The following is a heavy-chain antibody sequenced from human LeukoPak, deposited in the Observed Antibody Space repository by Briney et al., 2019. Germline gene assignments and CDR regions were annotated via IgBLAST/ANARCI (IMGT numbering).Heavy chain of an antibody. CDR3: ARGTVTTPQYNWFDP. CDR2: IYHSGST. CDR1: GGFISNYY. J-gene: IGHJ5*02. V-gene: IGHV4-59*08. Sequence: PSETLSLTCTVSGGFISNYYWSWIRQSPGKGLEWIGSIYHSGSTYYNPSLKSRVTISVDTSKNQFSLKLSSVTAADTAVYYCARGTVTTPQYNWFDPWGQGTLVTVSS. D-gene: IGHD4-17*01.